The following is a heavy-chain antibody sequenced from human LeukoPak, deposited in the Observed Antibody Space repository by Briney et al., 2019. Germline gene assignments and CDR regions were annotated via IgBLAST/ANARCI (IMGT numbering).Heavy chain of an antibody. CDR1: GVSISSYY. J-gene: IGHJ6*03. D-gene: IGHD4-17*01. CDR3: ARVDYGDYYMDV. Sequence: KPSETLSLTCTVSGVSISSYYWSWVRQPPGKGLEWIGYIYYSGSTNYNPSLKSRVTISVDTSKNQFSLKLSSVTAADTAVYYCARVDYGDYYMDVWGKGTTVTVSS. CDR2: IYYSGST. V-gene: IGHV4-59*01.